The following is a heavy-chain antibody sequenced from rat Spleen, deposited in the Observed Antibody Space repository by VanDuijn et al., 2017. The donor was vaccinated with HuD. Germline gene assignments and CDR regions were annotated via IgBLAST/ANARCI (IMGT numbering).Heavy chain of an antibody. CDR2: IWGDGIT. D-gene: IGHD1-11*01. CDR1: GFSLTSYG. Sequence: QVQLKESGPGLVQPSQTLSLTCTVSGFSLTSYGVSWVRQTPGQGLEWMGGIWGDGITNYNSGLKSRLSISRDTSKSQVFLKMNSLQTEDTAIYFCTFNYGGSWGQGVMVTVSS. CDR3: TFNYGGS. V-gene: IGHV2-13*01. J-gene: IGHJ2*01.